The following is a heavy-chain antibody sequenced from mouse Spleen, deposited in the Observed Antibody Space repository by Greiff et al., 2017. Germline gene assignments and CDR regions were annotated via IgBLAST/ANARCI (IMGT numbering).Heavy chain of an antibody. Sequence: VQLKESGPELVKPGASMKISCKASGYSFTGYTMNWVKQSHGKNLEWIGLINPYNGGTSYNQKFKSKATLTVDTSSSTAYMQLSSLTSEDSAVYYCARPIYYSNYDAMDYWGQGTSVTVSS. J-gene: IGHJ4*01. V-gene: IGHV1-25*01. CDR2: INPYNGGT. D-gene: IGHD2-5*01. CDR3: ARPIYYSNYDAMDY. CDR1: GYSFTGYT.